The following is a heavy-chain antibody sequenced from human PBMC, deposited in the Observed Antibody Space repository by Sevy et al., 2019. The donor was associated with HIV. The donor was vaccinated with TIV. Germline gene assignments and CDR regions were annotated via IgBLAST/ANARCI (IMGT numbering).Heavy chain of an antibody. Sequence: GESLKISCTASGFSFSPYSMNWVRQPPGKGLEWVSSMSTRNGYKYYADSVKGRFTISRDDAESSVYLQMNSLRAEDTAVYYCARDDMMFDYWGRGTLVTVSS. D-gene: IGHD3-16*01. J-gene: IGHJ4*02. CDR1: GFSFSPYS. CDR3: ARDDMMFDY. CDR2: MSTRNGYK. V-gene: IGHV3-21*01.